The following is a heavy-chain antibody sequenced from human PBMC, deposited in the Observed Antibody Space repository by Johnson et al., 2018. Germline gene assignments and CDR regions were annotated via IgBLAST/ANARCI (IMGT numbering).Heavy chain of an antibody. CDR2: VIGSGSST. J-gene: IGHJ1*01. Sequence: VQLVQSGGGLVQPGGSLRLSCAASGFTFSSYAMSWVRQAPGKGLEWVSTVIGSGSSTYYADSVKGRFTISRDNSKNTVYLQMNSLRDEDTAVYYCAKKHCSSDCSLGLLGDFHHWGQGTLVTVSS. V-gene: IGHV3-23*04. CDR1: GFTFSSYA. D-gene: IGHD2-2*01. CDR3: AKKHCSSDCSLGLLGDFHH.